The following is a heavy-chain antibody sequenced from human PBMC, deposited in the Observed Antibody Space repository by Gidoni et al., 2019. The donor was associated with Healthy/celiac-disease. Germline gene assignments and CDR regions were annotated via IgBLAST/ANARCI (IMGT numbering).Heavy chain of an antibody. Sequence: QVQLVQSGAEVKKPGSPVKVSCKASGGNFSSYAISWVRPAPGQGLEWMGGIIPIFGTANYAQKFQGRVTITADKSTSTAYMELSSLRSEDTAVYYCARGRGIAARYGMDVWGQGTTVTVSS. CDR1: GGNFSSYA. V-gene: IGHV1-69*06. D-gene: IGHD6-6*01. CDR3: ARGRGIAARYGMDV. CDR2: IIPIFGTA. J-gene: IGHJ6*02.